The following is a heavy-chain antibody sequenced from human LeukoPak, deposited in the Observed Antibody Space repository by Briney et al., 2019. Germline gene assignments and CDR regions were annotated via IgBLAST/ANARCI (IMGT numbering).Heavy chain of an antibody. V-gene: IGHV3-33*01. D-gene: IGHD2-2*01. Sequence: GRSLTLSCAASGFTFSSYGMHWVRQAPGKGLEWVAVIWYDGSNKYYADSVKGRFTISRDNSKNTLYLQMNSMRAEDTAVYYCARAGGYCSSTSCAYYYYYGMDVWGQGTTVTVSS. CDR2: IWYDGSNK. CDR3: ARAGGYCSSTSCAYYYYYGMDV. J-gene: IGHJ6*02. CDR1: GFTFSSYG.